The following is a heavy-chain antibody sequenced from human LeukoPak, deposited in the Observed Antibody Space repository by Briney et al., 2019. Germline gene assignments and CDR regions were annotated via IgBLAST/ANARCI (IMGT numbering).Heavy chain of an antibody. D-gene: IGHD3-22*01. J-gene: IGHJ4*02. CDR1: GFTFDDYA. CDR3: AKGDDYDSSGPVDY. CDR2: ISWNSGSI. V-gene: IGHV3-9*03. Sequence: GRSLRLSCAASGFTFDDYAMHWVRQAPGKGLEWVSGISWNSGSIGYADYVKRRFTNSRDNAKNSLDLLMNSLRAEDMALYYCAKGDDYDSSGPVDYWGQGTLVTVSA.